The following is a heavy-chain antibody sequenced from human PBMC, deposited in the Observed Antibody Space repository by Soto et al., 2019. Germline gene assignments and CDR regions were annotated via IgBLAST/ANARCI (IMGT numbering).Heavy chain of an antibody. J-gene: IGHJ4*02. V-gene: IGHV3-30*18. CDR2: ISYDGSNK. D-gene: IGHD6-13*01. CDR1: GFTFSSYG. CDR3: AKDWGIAAAGTLDY. Sequence: VGSLRLSCAASGFTFSSYGMHWVRQAPGKGLEWVAVISYDGSNKYYADSVKGRFTISRDNSKNTLYLQMNSLRAEDTAVYYCAKDWGIAAAGTLDYWGQGTLVTVS.